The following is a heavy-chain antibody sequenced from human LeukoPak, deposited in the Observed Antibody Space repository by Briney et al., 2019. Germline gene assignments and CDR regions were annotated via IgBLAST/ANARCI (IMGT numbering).Heavy chain of an antibody. J-gene: IGHJ4*02. CDR1: GYSFTSYW. CDR2: IYPGDSDT. V-gene: IGHV5-51*01. D-gene: IGHD2-21*01. CDR3: ARGMTLKFVPFDY. Sequence: GESLKISCKGSGYSFTSYWIGWVRQMPGKGLEWMGIIYPGDSDTRYSPSFQGQDTISADKSISTAYLQWSSLKASDTAMYYCARGMTLKFVPFDYWGQGTLVTVSS.